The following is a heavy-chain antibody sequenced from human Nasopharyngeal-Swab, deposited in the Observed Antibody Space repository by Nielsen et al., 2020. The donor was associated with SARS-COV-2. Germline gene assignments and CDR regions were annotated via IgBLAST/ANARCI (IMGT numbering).Heavy chain of an antibody. CDR1: GFTFSDYY. J-gene: IGHJ5*02. CDR3: ARTYYYDSSGYYYVWFDP. D-gene: IGHD3-22*01. V-gene: IGHV3-11*01. Sequence: GESLKISCAASGFTFSDYYMSWIRQAPGKGLEWVSYISSSGSTIYYADSVKGRFTISRDNAKNSLYPQMNSLRAEDTAVYYCARTYYYDSSGYYYVWFDPWGQGTLVTVSS. CDR2: ISSSGSTI.